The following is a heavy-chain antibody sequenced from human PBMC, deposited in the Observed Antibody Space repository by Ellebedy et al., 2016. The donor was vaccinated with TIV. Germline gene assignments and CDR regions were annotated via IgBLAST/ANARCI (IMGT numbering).Heavy chain of an antibody. CDR1: GFTFSSYW. Sequence: GESLKISCAASGFTFSSYWMSWVRQAPGKGLEWVANIKQDGSEKYYVDSLKGRFTISRDNAKNSLYLQMNSLRAEDTAVYYCSTETFNDVDLELWGIFDIWGQGTMVTVSS. D-gene: IGHD3-16*01. V-gene: IGHV3-7*01. CDR3: STETFNDVDLELWGIFDI. CDR2: IKQDGSEK. J-gene: IGHJ3*02.